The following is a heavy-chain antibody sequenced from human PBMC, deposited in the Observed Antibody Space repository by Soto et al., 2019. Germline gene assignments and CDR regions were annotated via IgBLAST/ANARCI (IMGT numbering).Heavy chain of an antibody. D-gene: IGHD6-13*01. Sequence: QVQLQESGPGLVKPSETLSLTCTVSGGSISNYYWTWIRQPPGKGLEWIGYIYYSGSTNYNPSLKSRVTISVDTSKNQFSLKLSSVTAAGTAVYYCARLGSSSSVGYWGQGTLVTVSS. J-gene: IGHJ4*02. CDR1: GGSISNYY. CDR3: ARLGSSSSVGY. V-gene: IGHV4-59*08. CDR2: IYYSGST.